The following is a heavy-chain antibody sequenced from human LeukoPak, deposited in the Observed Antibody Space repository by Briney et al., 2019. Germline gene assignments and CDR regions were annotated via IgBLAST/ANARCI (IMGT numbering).Heavy chain of an antibody. J-gene: IGHJ6*02. CDR3: AREEVLQPALQIEVYYYYGMDV. CDR1: GYTFTGYY. V-gene: IGHV1-2*02. Sequence: ASVKVSCKASGYTFTGYYMHWVREAPGQGLEWMGWINPNSGGTNYAQKFQGRVTMTRDTSISTAYMELSRLRSDDTAVYYCAREEVLQPALQIEVYYYYGMDVWGQGTTVTVSS. D-gene: IGHD3-3*02. CDR2: INPNSGGT.